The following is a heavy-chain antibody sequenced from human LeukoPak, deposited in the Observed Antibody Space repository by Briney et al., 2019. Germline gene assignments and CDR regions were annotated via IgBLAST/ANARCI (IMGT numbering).Heavy chain of an antibody. CDR1: GYTFTSYG. CDR2: ISAYNGNT. V-gene: IGHV1-18*01. D-gene: IGHD5-12*01. Sequence: ASVKVSCRASGYTFTSYGISWVRQAPGQGLEWMGWISAYNGNTNYAQKLQGRVTMTTDTSTSTAYMELRSLRSDDTAVYYCARAPLGGYDYGNLGYWGQGTLVTVSS. J-gene: IGHJ4*02. CDR3: ARAPLGGYDYGNLGY.